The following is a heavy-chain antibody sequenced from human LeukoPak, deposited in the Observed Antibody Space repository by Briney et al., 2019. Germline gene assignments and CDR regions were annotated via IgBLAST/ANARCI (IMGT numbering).Heavy chain of an antibody. CDR3: ARAHRPAPNYSYYYYMDV. Sequence: SVKVSCKASGGTFSSYAISWVRQAPGQGLEWMGGIIPIFGTANYAQKFQGRVTITTDESTSTAYMELSSLRSEDTAVYYCARAHRPAPNYSYYYYMDVWGKGTTVTVSS. CDR2: IIPIFGTA. J-gene: IGHJ6*03. V-gene: IGHV1-69*05. CDR1: GGTFSSYA. D-gene: IGHD1-14*01.